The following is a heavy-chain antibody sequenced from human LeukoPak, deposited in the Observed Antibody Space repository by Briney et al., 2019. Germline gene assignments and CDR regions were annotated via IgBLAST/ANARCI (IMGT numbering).Heavy chain of an antibody. CDR3: ARIRTPDRYYYDSSGYYYLAFDI. CDR1: GGSFSGYY. J-gene: IGHJ3*02. Sequence: SETLSLTCAVYGGSFSGYYWSWIRQPPGKGLEWIGEINHSGSTNYNPSLKSRVTISVDTSKNQFSLKLSSVTAADTAVYYCARIRTPDRYYYDSSGYYYLAFDIWGQGTMVTVSS. D-gene: IGHD3-22*01. CDR2: INHSGST. V-gene: IGHV4-34*01.